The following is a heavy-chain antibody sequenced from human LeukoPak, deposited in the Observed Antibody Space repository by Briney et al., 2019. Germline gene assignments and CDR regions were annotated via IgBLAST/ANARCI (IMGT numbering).Heavy chain of an antibody. CDR1: GGTFSSYT. V-gene: IGHV1-2*02. D-gene: IGHD2-15*01. CDR2: INPNTGDT. CDR3: ASYPRYVSSPPFDY. J-gene: IGHJ4*02. Sequence: GASVKVSCKASGGTFSSYTISWVRQAPGQGLEWMGWINPNTGDTKYAQNFQGRVTMTRDTTISTAYMELTRLTFDDTAVYYCASYPRYVSSPPFDYWGQGTLVTVSS.